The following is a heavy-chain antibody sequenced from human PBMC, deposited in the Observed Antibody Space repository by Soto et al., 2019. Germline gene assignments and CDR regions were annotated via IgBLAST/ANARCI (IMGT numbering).Heavy chain of an antibody. CDR2: ISWDGGSR. J-gene: IGHJ4*02. Sequence: EVQLVESGGVVVQPGGSLRLSCAASGFTFDDYAMHWVCQAPGKGLEWVSLISWDGGSRYYADSVKGRFTISRDNGKNSLYLQMSSLRTEDTALYYCARDFDSDYYDSSGYIDYWGQGTLVTVSS. CDR1: GFTFDDYA. V-gene: IGHV3-43*01. D-gene: IGHD3-22*01. CDR3: ARDFDSDYYDSSGYIDY.